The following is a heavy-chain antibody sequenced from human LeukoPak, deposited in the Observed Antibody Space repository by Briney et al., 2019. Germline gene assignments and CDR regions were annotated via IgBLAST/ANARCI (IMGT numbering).Heavy chain of an antibody. Sequence: PSETLSLTCTVSGYSISSGYYWGWIRQPPGKGLEWIGSIYHSGSTYYNPSLKSRVTISVDTSKNQFSLKLSSVTAADTAVYYCARHWGDSYRGAFDIWGQGTMVTVSS. CDR3: ARHWGDSYRGAFDI. CDR2: IYHSGST. CDR1: GYSISSGYY. J-gene: IGHJ3*02. V-gene: IGHV4-38-2*02. D-gene: IGHD2-21*01.